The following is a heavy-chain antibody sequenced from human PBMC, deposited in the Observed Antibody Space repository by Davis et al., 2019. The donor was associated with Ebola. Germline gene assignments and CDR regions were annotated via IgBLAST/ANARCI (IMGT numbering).Heavy chain of an antibody. Sequence: PGGSLRLSCAASGFTFSSYEMNWVRQAPGKGLEWVSYISSSGSTIYYADSVMGRFTISRDNAKNSLYLQMNSLRAEDTAFYYCARDAYSDSSVFDYWGQGTLVTVSS. D-gene: IGHD3-22*01. CDR3: ARDAYSDSSVFDY. V-gene: IGHV3-48*03. CDR1: GFTFSSYE. J-gene: IGHJ4*02. CDR2: ISSSGSTI.